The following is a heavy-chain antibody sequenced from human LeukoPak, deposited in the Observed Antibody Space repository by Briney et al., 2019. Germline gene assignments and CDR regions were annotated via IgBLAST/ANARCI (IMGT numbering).Heavy chain of an antibody. Sequence: PSETLSLTCTVSGGSISSSSYYWGWIRQPPGKGLEWIGSIYYSGSTYYNPSLKSRVTISVDTSKNQFSLKLSSVTAADTAVYYCASGIQLPDFDYWGQGTLVTVSS. CDR3: ASGIQLPDFDY. D-gene: IGHD1-1*01. CDR2: IYYSGST. V-gene: IGHV4-39*07. CDR1: GGSISSSSYY. J-gene: IGHJ4*02.